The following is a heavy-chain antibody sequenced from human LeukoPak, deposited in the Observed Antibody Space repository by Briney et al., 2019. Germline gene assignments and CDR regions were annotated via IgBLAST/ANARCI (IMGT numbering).Heavy chain of an antibody. V-gene: IGHV4-59*06. Sequence: PSETLSLTCTVSGGSISSYYWSWIRQHPGKGLEWIGYIYYSGSTYYNPSLKSRVTISVDTSKNQFSLKLSSVTAADTAVYYCARVYGYGSGTVDYWGQGTLVTVSS. J-gene: IGHJ4*02. CDR2: IYYSGST. CDR1: GGSISSYY. D-gene: IGHD3-10*01. CDR3: ARVYGYGSGTVDY.